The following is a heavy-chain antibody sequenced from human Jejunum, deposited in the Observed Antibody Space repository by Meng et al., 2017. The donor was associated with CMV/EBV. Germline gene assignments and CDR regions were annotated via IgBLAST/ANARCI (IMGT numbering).Heavy chain of an antibody. CDR2: ISGNGGNT. D-gene: IGHD1-26*01. J-gene: IGHJ4*02. Sequence: ASGFTFSSYAMSWVRQARGKGLEWVSAISGNGGNTYYADSVKGRFTISRDNSKNTLYLQINSLRAEDTAVYYCAKSPGWELPFDYWGQGTLVTVSS. CDR1: GFTFSSYA. V-gene: IGHV3-23*01. CDR3: AKSPGWELPFDY.